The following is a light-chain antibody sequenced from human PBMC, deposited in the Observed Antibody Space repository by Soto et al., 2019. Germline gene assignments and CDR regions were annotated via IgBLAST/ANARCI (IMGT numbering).Light chain of an antibody. Sequence: EFVLTQSPATLSLSPGERAILSCRASQSFAGSLAWYQQKPGQAPRLLIYDISTRAAAIPARFSGSGSGTDFTLTVSSLEPEDFALYYCQQRSNRITFGQGTRLEIK. CDR3: QQRSNRIT. V-gene: IGKV3-11*01. J-gene: IGKJ5*01. CDR1: QSFAGS. CDR2: DIS.